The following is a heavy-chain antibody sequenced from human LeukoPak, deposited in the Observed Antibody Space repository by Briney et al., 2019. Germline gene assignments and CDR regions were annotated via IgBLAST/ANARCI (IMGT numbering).Heavy chain of an antibody. CDR2: VYNSGST. J-gene: IGHJ5*02. V-gene: IGHV4-59*01. CDR1: GCSISSYH. D-gene: IGHD5-12*01. CDR3: ARGRLIGP. Sequence: PSETLSLTCTVSGCSISSYHWNWIRQPPGKGLEWIGYVYNSGSTNYNPSLKSRVTISVETSKNQFSLKLSSVTAADTALYYCARGRLIGPWGQGALVTVSS.